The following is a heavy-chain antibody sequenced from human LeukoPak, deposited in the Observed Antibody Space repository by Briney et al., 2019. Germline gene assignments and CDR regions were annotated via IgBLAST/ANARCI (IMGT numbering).Heavy chain of an antibody. CDR2: IYSSGCT. CDR3: AREGRVVPAARL. Sequence: SENLSFNCTVSTFSISSGDYYWRWLRQPPERGLEWIAYIYSSGCTYYNQSIKTRITITLDTSKIQFSLKPSSGTAADTVVYESAREGRVVPAARLWDQGTMVTVSS. D-gene: IGHD2-2*01. V-gene: IGHV4-30-4*01. CDR1: TFSISSGDYY. J-gene: IGHJ3*01.